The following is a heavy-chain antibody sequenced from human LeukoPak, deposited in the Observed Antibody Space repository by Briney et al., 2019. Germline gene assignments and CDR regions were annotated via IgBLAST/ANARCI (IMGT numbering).Heavy chain of an antibody. Sequence: GASVKVSCKVSGYTLTELSMHWVRQAPGKGLEWMGGFDPEDGETIYAQKSQGRVTMTEDTSTDTAYMELSSLRSEDTAVYYCATILNSVVMWFDPWGQGTLVTVSS. D-gene: IGHD2-15*01. CDR3: ATILNSVVMWFDP. J-gene: IGHJ5*02. CDR1: GYTLTELS. V-gene: IGHV1-24*01. CDR2: FDPEDGET.